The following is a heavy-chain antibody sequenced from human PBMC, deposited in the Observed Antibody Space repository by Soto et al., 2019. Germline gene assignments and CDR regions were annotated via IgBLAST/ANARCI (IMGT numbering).Heavy chain of an antibody. Sequence: QVQLVESGGGVVQPGRSLRLSCAASGFTFSSYGMHWVRQAPGKGLEWVAVIWYDGSNKYYADSVKGRFTISRDNSKNTLYLQMNSLRAEDTAVYYCARDQVRGAAAGVFDYWGQGTLGTVSS. CDR1: GFTFSSYG. J-gene: IGHJ4*02. CDR3: ARDQVRGAAAGVFDY. V-gene: IGHV3-33*01. CDR2: IWYDGSNK. D-gene: IGHD6-13*01.